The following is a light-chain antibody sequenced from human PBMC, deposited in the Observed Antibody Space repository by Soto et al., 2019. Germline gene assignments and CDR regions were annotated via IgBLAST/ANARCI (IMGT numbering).Light chain of an antibody. J-gene: IGKJ1*01. Sequence: QLTQSPSSLSASVGDRVTITCRASQSIDIYLNWYQQKPGKAPKLLIYIASNLQGGVPSRFSGSGSGTDFTLTISILQPEDFATYYCQECYSHPTFGQGTKVDIK. CDR1: QSIDIY. CDR3: QECYSHPT. CDR2: IAS. V-gene: IGKV1-39*01.